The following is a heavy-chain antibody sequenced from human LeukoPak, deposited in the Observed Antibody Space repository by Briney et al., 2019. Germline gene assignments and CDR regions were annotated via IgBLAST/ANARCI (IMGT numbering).Heavy chain of an antibody. Sequence: SQTLSLTCTVSGGSISSGSYYWSWIRQPAGKGLEWIGRIYTSGSTNYNPSLESRVTISVDTSKNQFSLKLSSVTAADTAVYYCAREGQYYYDSSGYFWSAEYFQHWGQGTLVTVSS. J-gene: IGHJ1*01. CDR3: AREGQYYYDSSGYFWSAEYFQH. V-gene: IGHV4-61*02. D-gene: IGHD3-22*01. CDR2: IYTSGST. CDR1: GGSISSGSYY.